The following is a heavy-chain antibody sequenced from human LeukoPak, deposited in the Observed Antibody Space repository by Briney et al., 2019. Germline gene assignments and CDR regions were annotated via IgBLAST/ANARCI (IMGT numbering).Heavy chain of an antibody. Sequence: PGGSLRLSCAASGFTFSSYWMHWVRQAPGKGLVWVSRIEGDGSSTSYADSVKGRFTISRDNSKNTLYLQMNSLRAEDTAVYYCARDPFSIAAAGSYFDYWGQGTLVTVSS. D-gene: IGHD6-13*01. CDR1: GFTFSSYW. CDR3: ARDPFSIAAAGSYFDY. V-gene: IGHV3-74*01. CDR2: IEGDGSST. J-gene: IGHJ4*02.